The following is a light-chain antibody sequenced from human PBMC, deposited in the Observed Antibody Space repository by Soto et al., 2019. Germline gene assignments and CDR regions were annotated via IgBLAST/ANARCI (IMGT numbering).Light chain of an antibody. CDR1: QSGSGN. J-gene: IGKJ1*01. CDR3: QQYNNWPRWT. V-gene: IGKV3-15*01. CDR2: GAS. Sequence: DIVLTQSPGTLSLSPGETATLSCRASQSGSGNFLAWYQQKPGQAPRLLIYGASTRATGIPARFSGSGSGTEFTLTISSLQSEDFAAYYCQQYNNWPRWTLGQGTKGDIK.